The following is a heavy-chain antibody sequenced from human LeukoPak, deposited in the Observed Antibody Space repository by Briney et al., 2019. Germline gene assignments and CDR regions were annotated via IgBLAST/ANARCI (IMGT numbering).Heavy chain of an antibody. CDR1: GGSISDSTYY. D-gene: IGHD2-8*02. CDR2: IYYSGDA. J-gene: IGHJ4*02. V-gene: IGHV4-39*02. Sequence: NTSETLSLTCSVSGGSISDSTYYWGWIRQPPGKGLEWIGSIYYSGDASYNPSFRSRVSMSVDTSKNQISLKVTSVAAEDTAVYYCAREVSTGWTYFDSWGQGTLVTVSS. CDR3: AREVSTGWTYFDS.